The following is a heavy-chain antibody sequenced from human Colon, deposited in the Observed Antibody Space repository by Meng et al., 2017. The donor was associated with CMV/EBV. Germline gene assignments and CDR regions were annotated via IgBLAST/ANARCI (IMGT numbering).Heavy chain of an antibody. CDR1: GGSISSCSYY. V-gene: IGHV4-39*07. CDR3: ARTVAGEYFDY. Sequence: SETLSLTCTVSGGSISSCSYYWGWIRQPPGKGLEWIGSIYYSGSTYYNPSLKSRVTISVDTSKNQFSLKLSSVTAADTAVYYCARTVAGEYFDYWGQGTLVTVSS. J-gene: IGHJ4*02. CDR2: IYYSGST. D-gene: IGHD6-19*01.